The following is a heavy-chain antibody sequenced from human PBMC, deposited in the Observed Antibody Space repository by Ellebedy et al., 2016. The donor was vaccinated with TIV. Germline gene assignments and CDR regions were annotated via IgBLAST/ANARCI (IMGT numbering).Heavy chain of an antibody. D-gene: IGHD3-9*01. V-gene: IGHV3-23*01. CDR1: GLTFSSYV. CDR2: ITGSGDST. CDR3: AKGGYYNLDY. Sequence: GGSLRLXXAASGLTFSSYVMNWVRQAPGKGLEWVSAITGSGDSTYYADSVKGRSTISRDNSKNTLYLQINGLRAEDTAVFYCAKGGYYNLDYWGPGILVTVSS. J-gene: IGHJ4*02.